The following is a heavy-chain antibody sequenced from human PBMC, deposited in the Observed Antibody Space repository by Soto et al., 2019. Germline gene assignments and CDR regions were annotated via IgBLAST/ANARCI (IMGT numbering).Heavy chain of an antibody. Sequence: QVQLVASGGGLVQPGGSLRLSCAASGFTFSDYYMSWLRQPPGKGLEWVSYISKSGSIIHFADSVKGRFAISRDNAKNTSYLQMSSLRAEDTALYYCARDLSPYSDYYDESTSETWFDPWGQGTLVTVSS. CDR3: ARDLSPYSDYYDESTSETWFDP. V-gene: IGHV3-11*01. CDR2: ISKSGSII. J-gene: IGHJ5*02. D-gene: IGHD3-16*01. CDR1: GFTFSDYY.